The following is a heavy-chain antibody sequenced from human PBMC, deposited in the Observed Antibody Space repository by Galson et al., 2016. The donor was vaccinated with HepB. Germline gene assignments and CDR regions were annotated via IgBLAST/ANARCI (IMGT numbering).Heavy chain of an antibody. CDR1: GGFFSNYV. D-gene: IGHD2-15*01. J-gene: IGHJ4*02. V-gene: IGHV1-69*13. CDR3: RYCSGVNCYLDS. Sequence: SVKVSCKVSGGFFSNYVISWVRQAPGQGLEWMGGIVPVVDTAYYAKRFQGRVTITAAESTSTAYMELRSLRSEDTAVYYCRYCSGVNCYLDSWGQGTLVTVSS. CDR2: IVPVVDTA.